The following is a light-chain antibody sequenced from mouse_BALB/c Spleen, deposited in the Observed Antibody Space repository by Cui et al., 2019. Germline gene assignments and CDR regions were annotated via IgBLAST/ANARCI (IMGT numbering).Light chain of an antibody. V-gene: IGKV14-100*01. J-gene: IGKJ2*01. CDR2: HGT. Sequence: ILMTQSPYSMSVSLAYTGSITCHTSQGIGSNMGWLQQKPRKSFKGLIYHGTNLDDGVPSRFSGSGSGADYSLTISSLESEDFADYYCVQYAQFPPTFGGGTKLEIK. CDR1: QGIGSN. CDR3: VQYAQFPPT.